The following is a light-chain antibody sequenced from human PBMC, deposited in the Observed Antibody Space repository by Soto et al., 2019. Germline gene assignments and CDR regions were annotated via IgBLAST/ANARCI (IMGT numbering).Light chain of an antibody. CDR3: QQSYSTPRT. V-gene: IGKV3-15*01. CDR1: QSVSSN. Sequence: EIVMTQSPATLSVSPGERATLSCRSSQSVSSNLAWYQQKPGQAPRLLIYGASTRATGIPARFSGSGSGTDSSLTISSLQPEDFSTYYCQQSYSTPRTFGQGTKVDIK. J-gene: IGKJ1*01. CDR2: GAS.